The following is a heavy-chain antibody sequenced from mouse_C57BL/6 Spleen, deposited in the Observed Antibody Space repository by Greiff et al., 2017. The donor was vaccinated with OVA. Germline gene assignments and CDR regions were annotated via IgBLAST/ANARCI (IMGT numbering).Heavy chain of an antibody. CDR1: GFTFSDFY. V-gene: IGHV7-1*01. CDR2: SRNKANDYTT. D-gene: IGHD1-1*01. CDR3: ARDAAVYGSRNYYAMDY. J-gene: IGHJ4*01. Sequence: DVKLVESGGGLVQSGRSLRLSCATSGFTFSDFYMEWVRQAPGKGLEWIAASRNKANDYTTEYSASVKGRFIVSRDTSQSILYLQMNALRAEDTAIYYCARDAAVYGSRNYYAMDYWGQGTSVTVSS.